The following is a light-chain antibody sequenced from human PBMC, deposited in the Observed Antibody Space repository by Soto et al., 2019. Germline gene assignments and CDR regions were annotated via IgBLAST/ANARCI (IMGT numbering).Light chain of an antibody. CDR3: QKYNSYPHT. V-gene: IGKV1-5*01. CDR2: DAS. J-gene: IGKJ2*01. Sequence: DIHVTQSPATLSASVGDRVTISCRASQSINMWLAWYQQKPGKAPKLLIYDASSLESGVPSRFSGSGSGTEFTLSIGSLQPDDFATYYCQKYNSYPHTFGQGTKVDIK. CDR1: QSINMW.